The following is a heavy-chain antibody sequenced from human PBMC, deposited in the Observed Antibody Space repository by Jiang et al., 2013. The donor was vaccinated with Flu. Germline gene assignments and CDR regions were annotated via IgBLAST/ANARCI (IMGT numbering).Heavy chain of an antibody. D-gene: IGHD5-18*01. J-gene: IGHJ4*02. CDR2: IYPGDSDT. CDR3: ARPGKIQQWLEADY. CDR1: DYTFTSYW. V-gene: IGHV5-51*01. Sequence: SDYTFTSYWIGWVRQMPGKGLEWMGIIYPGDSDTRYSPSFQGQVTISADKSITTAYLQWNSLKASDTAMYYCARPGKIQQWLEADYWGQGTLVTVSS.